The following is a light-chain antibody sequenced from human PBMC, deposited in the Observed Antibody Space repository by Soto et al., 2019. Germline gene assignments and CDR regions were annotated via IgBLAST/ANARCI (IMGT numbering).Light chain of an antibody. CDR3: GTRDTSRTGYV. CDR2: DNI. CDR1: DSKIWVNY. Sequence: QSVLTQPPAVSAAAEQKDSISCSGSDSKIWVNYVSWYQQIPGTAPELLIYDNIKRPSGIPDRFSDSKSGTPATLVNNGIQPGDEAEYYSGTRDTSRTGYVFGTGPKVKVL. V-gene: IGLV1-51*01. J-gene: IGLJ1*01.